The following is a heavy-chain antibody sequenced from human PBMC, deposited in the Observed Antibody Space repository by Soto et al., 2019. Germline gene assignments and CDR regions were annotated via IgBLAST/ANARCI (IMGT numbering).Heavy chain of an antibody. Sequence: ASVKVSCKASGYTFTGYYMHWVRQAPGQGLEWMGWINPNSGGTNYAQKFQGRVTMTRNTSISTAYMELSSLRSEDTAVYYCLQTYYDFWSGYYPDAFDIWGQGTMVTVSS. J-gene: IGHJ3*02. CDR3: LQTYYDFWSGYYPDAFDI. D-gene: IGHD3-3*01. CDR2: INPNSGGT. V-gene: IGHV1-2*02. CDR1: GYTFTGYY.